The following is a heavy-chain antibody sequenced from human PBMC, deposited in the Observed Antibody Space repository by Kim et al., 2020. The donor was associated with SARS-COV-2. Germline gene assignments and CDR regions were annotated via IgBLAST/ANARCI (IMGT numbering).Heavy chain of an antibody. CDR2: IIPIFGTA. D-gene: IGHD3-9*01. CDR3: ARERGGIILTGPEARFDP. J-gene: IGHJ5*02. V-gene: IGHV1-69*13. CDR1: GGTFSSYA. Sequence: SVKVSCKASGGTFSSYAISWVRQAPGQGLEWMGGIIPIFGTANYAQKFQGRVTITADESTSTAYMELSSLRSEDTAVYYCARERGGIILTGPEARFDPWGQGTLVTVSS.